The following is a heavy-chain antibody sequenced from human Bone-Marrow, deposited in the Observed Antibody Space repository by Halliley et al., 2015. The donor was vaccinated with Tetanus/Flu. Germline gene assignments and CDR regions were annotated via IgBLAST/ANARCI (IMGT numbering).Heavy chain of an antibody. D-gene: IGHD3-10*01. CDR1: GYSITSGYY. Sequence: LVKPSETLSLTCSVSGYSITSGYYWGWIWQPPGKGLEWIGTIYHSVSPYYNPSLESRFTISVDTSKNQFSLKLSSVTAADTAVYSCARAPAFHIGPGVWGQGTLVTVSS. J-gene: IGHJ4*02. V-gene: IGHV4-38-2*02. CDR3: ARAPAFHIGPGV. CDR2: IYHSVSP.